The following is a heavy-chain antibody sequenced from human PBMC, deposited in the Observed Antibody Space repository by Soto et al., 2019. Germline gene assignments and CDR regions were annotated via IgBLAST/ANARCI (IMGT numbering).Heavy chain of an antibody. V-gene: IGHV3-30*18. CDR2: ISYDGSNK. Sequence: LGGSLRLSCAASGFTFSSYGMHWVRQAPGKGLEWVAVISYDGSNKYYADSVKGRVTISRDNSKDTVYLQMNSLRAEDTAVYYCAKDTYYYSSNGSYVFDSWGQGTLVTVYS. J-gene: IGHJ4*02. CDR1: GFTFSSYG. CDR3: AKDTYYYSSNGSYVFDS. D-gene: IGHD3-22*01.